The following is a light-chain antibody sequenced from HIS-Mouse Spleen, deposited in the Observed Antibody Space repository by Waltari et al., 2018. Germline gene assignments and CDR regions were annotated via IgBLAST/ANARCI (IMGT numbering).Light chain of an antibody. Sequence: QSALTQPASVSGSPGQSITISCTGTSSDVGCYNYVPWYQQHPGKAPKLVIYEVSNRPSWVSNRFSGSKSGNTASLTISGLQAEDEADYYCSSYTSSSTLWVFGGGTKLTVL. V-gene: IGLV2-14*01. CDR1: SSDVGCYNY. CDR3: SSYTSSSTLWV. J-gene: IGLJ3*02. CDR2: EVS.